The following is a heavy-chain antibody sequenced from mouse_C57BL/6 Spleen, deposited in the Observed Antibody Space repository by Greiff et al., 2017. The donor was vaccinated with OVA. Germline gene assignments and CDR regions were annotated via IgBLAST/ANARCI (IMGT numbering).Heavy chain of an antibody. CDR3: ASYYYGSSYFDY. D-gene: IGHD1-1*01. CDR1: GYTFTSYW. J-gene: IGHJ2*01. CDR2: IYPGSGST. V-gene: IGHV1-55*01. Sequence: QVQLQQPGAELVKPGASVKMSCKASGYTFTSYWITWVKQRPGQGLEWIGDIYPGSGSTNYNEKFKTKATLTLDTSSSTAYMQLSSLTSEDSAVYYCASYYYGSSYFDYWGQGTTLTVSS.